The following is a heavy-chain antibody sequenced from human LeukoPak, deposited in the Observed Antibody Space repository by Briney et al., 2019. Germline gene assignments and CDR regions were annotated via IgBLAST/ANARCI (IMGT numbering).Heavy chain of an antibody. CDR2: GST. V-gene: IGHV4-59*08. D-gene: IGHD3-22*01. CDR3: ARLHLYYSESSGRWVFDY. J-gene: IGHJ4*02. Sequence: GSTNYNPSLKSRVTISVDTSKNQFSLKLSSVTAADTAVYYCARLHLYYSESSGRWVFDYWGQGTLVTVSS.